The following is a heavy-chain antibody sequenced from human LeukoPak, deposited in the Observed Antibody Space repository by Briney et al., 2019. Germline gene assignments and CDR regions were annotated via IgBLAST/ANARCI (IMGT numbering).Heavy chain of an antibody. D-gene: IGHD5-24*01. CDR3: ARPQEEDGYNYNWAFDY. J-gene: IGHJ4*02. CDR1: GYSENFYG. V-gene: IGHV1-18*01. Sequence: ASVKVSCKTSGYSENFYGITWVRQVAGQGLEWMGWISAQHGQTEYAPNSQDRVTMTTDTSTTTAYMELRSLRSDDTAVYYCARPQEEDGYNYNWAFDYWGQGTLVTVSS. CDR2: ISAQHGQT.